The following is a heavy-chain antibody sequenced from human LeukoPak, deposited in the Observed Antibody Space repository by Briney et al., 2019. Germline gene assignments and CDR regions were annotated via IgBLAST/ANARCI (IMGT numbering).Heavy chain of an antibody. CDR1: GFTFDDYA. CDR2: ISWDGGGT. D-gene: IGHD3-10*01. Sequence: GGSLRLSCAASGFTFDDYAMHWVRQAPGKGLEWVSLISWDGGGTYYADSVKGRFSISRDNSKNSLYLQMNSLRAEDTALYYCAKDMAAYYYASGNIDYWGQGALVTVSS. CDR3: AKDMAAYYYASGNIDY. V-gene: IGHV3-43D*03. J-gene: IGHJ4*02.